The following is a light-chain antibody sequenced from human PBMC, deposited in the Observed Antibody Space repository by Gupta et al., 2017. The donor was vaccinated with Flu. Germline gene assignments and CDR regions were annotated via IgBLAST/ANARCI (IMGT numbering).Light chain of an antibody. CDR2: DAS. CDR1: QSVSSY. J-gene: IGKJ3*01. CDR3: QQRSNRPPRET. V-gene: IGKV3-11*01. Sequence: EIVLTQSPATLSLSPGERATLSCRASQSVSSYLAWYQQKPGQAPRLLIYDASNRATGIPARFSGSGSGTDFTLTISSLEPEDFAVYYCQQRSNRPPRETFGPGTKVDIK.